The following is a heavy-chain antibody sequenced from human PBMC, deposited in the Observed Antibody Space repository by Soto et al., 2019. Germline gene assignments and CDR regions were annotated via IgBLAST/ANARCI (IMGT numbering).Heavy chain of an antibody. V-gene: IGHV3-30*18. CDR3: AKEGSGYFGYFDY. CDR1: GFTFSSYG. Sequence: QVQLVESGGGVVQPGRSLRLSCAASGFTFSSYGMHWVRQAPGKGLEWVAVISYDGSNKYYADSVKGRFTISRDNSKNTLYLQMNSLRAEDTAVYYCAKEGSGYFGYFDYWGQGTLVTVSS. D-gene: IGHD3-22*01. CDR2: ISYDGSNK. J-gene: IGHJ4*02.